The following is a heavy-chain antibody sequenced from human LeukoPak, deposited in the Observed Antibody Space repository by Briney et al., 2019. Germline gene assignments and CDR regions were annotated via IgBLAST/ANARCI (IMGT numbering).Heavy chain of an antibody. CDR1: GITLSSYG. Sequence: PGGSLRLSCAVSGITLSSYGMSWARQAPGKGLEWVAGISGSGGRTDYADSVKGRFTISRDNSKNTLFLQMESLRAEDTAVYFCAKRGVVIRVFLVGFHKEAYYFDSWGQGALVTVSS. CDR3: AKRGVVIRVFLVGFHKEAYYFDS. V-gene: IGHV3-23*01. CDR2: ISGSGGRT. D-gene: IGHD2-21*01. J-gene: IGHJ4*02.